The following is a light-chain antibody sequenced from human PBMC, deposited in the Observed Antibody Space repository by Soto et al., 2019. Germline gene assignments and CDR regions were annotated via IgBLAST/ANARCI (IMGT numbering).Light chain of an antibody. CDR2: KDS. CDR3: QSADNSGNVL. V-gene: IGLV3-25*03. Sequence: SYELTQAPSVSVSPGQTARITCSGDTLPKQYAYWYLQKPGQAPLLVIYKDSERPSGIPERFSGSSSGTTVTLTISGVQAEDEADYYCQSADNSGNVLFGGGTKLTVL. CDR1: TLPKQY. J-gene: IGLJ2*01.